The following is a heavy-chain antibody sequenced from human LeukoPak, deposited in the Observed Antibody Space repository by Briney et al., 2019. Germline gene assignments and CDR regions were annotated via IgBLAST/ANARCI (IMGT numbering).Heavy chain of an antibody. CDR3: VRVWDNTLRGALAP. CDR1: GFTFSNYA. Sequence: GGSLRLSCAASGFTFSNYAMHWVRQAPGKGLEFVSAISTDGGNTYYADSAKGRFTISRDNSKNTLYLQMCILRAEDMAVYYCVRVWDNTLRGALAPWGQGILVTVSS. V-gene: IGHV3-64*02. CDR2: ISTDGGNT. J-gene: IGHJ5*02. D-gene: IGHD3-10*01.